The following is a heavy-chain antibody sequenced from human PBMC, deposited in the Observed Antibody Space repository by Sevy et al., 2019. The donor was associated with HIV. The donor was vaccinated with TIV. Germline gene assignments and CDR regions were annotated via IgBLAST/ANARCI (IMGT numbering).Heavy chain of an antibody. CDR1: GFTFGDFA. V-gene: IGHV3-49*04. CDR3: TRWKGAQSIFDY. J-gene: IGHJ4*02. CDR2: FKSKRLDGTL. Sequence: GGSLRLSCTTSGFTFGDFAMSCVRQAPGKGLEWVAFFKSKRLDGTLHHAASVKGRFAISRDDSKGIAYLQMNDLKIEDTGVYYRTRWKGAQSIFDYWCQGALVTVSS. D-gene: IGHD1-1*01.